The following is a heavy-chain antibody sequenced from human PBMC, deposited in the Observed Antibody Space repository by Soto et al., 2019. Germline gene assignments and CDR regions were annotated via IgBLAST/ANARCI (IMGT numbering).Heavy chain of an antibody. V-gene: IGHV4-61*01. CDR3: AKRPNWFDP. CDR2: ISYSGST. CDR1: GGSVSSGTYY. J-gene: IGHJ5*02. Sequence: QVQLQESGPGLVKPSETLSLTCTVSGGSVSSGTYYWSWIRQPPGKGLEWIGYISYSGSTNYNPSLKSRVTISVDTSKNQFSLKLSSVTAADTAVYYCAKRPNWFDPWGQGTLVTVSS.